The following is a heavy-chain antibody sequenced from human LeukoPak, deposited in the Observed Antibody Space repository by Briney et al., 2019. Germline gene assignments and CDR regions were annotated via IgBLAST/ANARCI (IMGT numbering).Heavy chain of an antibody. CDR2: VYSTGST. J-gene: IGHJ3*02. Sequence: SETLSLTCTVSGGSISFYYWSWIRQPAGKGLEWIGRVYSTGSTDYSPSLKSRVTMSVDSSNIHFSLKMSSVTAADTALYYCARGIAAAPERAFDIWGQGTMVTVSS. V-gene: IGHV4-4*07. CDR3: ARGIAAAPERAFDI. CDR1: GGSISFYY. D-gene: IGHD6-13*01.